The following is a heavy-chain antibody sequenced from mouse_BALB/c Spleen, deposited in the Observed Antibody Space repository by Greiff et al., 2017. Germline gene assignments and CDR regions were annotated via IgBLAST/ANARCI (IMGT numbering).Heavy chain of an antibody. CDR3: ASLVGPY. Sequence: VQVVESGAELARPGASVKMSCKASGYTFTSYTMHWVKQRPGQGLEWIGYINPSSGYTNYNQKFKDKATLTADKSSSTAYMQLSSLTSEDSAVYYCASLVGPYWGQGTTLTVSS. CDR1: GYTFTSYT. D-gene: IGHD1-1*01. CDR2: INPSSGYT. J-gene: IGHJ2*01. V-gene: IGHV1-4*01.